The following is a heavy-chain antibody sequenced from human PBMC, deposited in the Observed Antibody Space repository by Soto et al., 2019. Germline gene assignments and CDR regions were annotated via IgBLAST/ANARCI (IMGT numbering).Heavy chain of an antibody. CDR3: ARGGSGSYRMFDY. CDR1: GFTLNTYV. V-gene: IGHV1-18*01. CDR2: ISVYHGNT. Sequence: QIQLVQSGAEVKKPGASVTVSSQASGFTLNTYVITWERQAPGQGMEWLGWISVYHGNTNYAQKVQGRVTMTTDTSTSTAYMELRSLRSDDTAVYYCARGGSGSYRMFDYWGQGTLVTVSS. D-gene: IGHD1-26*01. J-gene: IGHJ4*02.